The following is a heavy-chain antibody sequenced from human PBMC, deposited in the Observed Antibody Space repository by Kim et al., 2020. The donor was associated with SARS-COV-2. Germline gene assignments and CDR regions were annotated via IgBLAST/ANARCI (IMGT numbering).Heavy chain of an antibody. CDR3: AKDQERIKVAGGYLDF. D-gene: IGHD6-19*01. Sequence: GSLRLSCAASGFTFSSYGMSWVRQAPGKGLEWVSVISVSGMTTYYIDSVKGRFTISRDNAKSTLYLQMNSLRAEDTAVYYCAKDQERIKVAGGYLDFWG. J-gene: IGHJ4*01. V-gene: IGHV3-23*01. CDR2: ISVSGMTT. CDR1: GFTFSSYG.